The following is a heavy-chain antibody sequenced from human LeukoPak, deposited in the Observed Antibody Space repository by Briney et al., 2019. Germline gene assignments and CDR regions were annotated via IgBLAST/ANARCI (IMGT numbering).Heavy chain of an antibody. CDR2: ITGSGDST. V-gene: IGHV3-23*01. D-gene: IGHD1-14*01. CDR1: GFTFTGYA. Sequence: GGSLRLSCEASGFTFTGYAMSWVRQAPGKGLEWVSAITGSGDSTYYGDSVKGRFTMSRDTSKNTLYLQMNSLRAEDTAVYYCAKEYKFDLWGQGTLVTVSS. CDR3: AKEYKFDL. J-gene: IGHJ5*02.